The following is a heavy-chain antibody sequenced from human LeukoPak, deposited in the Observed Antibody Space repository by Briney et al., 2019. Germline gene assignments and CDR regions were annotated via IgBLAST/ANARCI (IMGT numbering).Heavy chain of an antibody. D-gene: IGHD2-8*01. Sequence: PSETLSLTCAVYGGSFSGYYWSWLRQPPGKGLEWIGEINHSGSTYYNPSLKSRVTISVDTSKNQFSLKLSSVTAADTAVYYCARGGPIVLMVYAKLSNWFDPWGQGTLVTVSS. CDR1: GGSFSGYY. V-gene: IGHV4-34*01. CDR3: ARGGPIVLMVYAKLSNWFDP. J-gene: IGHJ5*02. CDR2: INHSGST.